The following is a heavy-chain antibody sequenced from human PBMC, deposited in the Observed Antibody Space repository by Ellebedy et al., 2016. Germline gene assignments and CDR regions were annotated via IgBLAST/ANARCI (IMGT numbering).Heavy chain of an antibody. CDR1: GFTFSNYW. CDR2: IKQDGSEK. J-gene: IGHJ1*01. Sequence: GGSLRLXCAASGFTFSNYWMSWVRQAPGKGLEWVANIKQDGSEKYYVDSVKGRFTISRDNARNSLYLQMNSLRAEDTAVYYCARVPYYYDGSGYFYFQHWGQGTLVTVSS. CDR3: ARVPYYYDGSGYFYFQH. D-gene: IGHD3-22*01. V-gene: IGHV3-7*01.